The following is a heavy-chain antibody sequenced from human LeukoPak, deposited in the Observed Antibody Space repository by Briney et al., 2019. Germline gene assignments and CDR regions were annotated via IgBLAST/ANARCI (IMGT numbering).Heavy chain of an antibody. CDR2: ISKDGSST. Sequence: GGSLRLSCAASGFTFSSYWMHWVRQAPGKGLVWVSRISKDGSSTYYADSVKGRFTISRDNAQNSMYLQMNSLRVEDTAVYYCATWGDTTAEYFQRWGQGTLVTVSS. CDR3: ATWGDTTAEYFQR. CDR1: GFTFSSYW. D-gene: IGHD2-21*02. J-gene: IGHJ1*01. V-gene: IGHV3-74*01.